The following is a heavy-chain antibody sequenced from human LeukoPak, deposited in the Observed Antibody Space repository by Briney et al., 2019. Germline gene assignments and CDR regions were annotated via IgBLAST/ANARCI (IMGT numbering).Heavy chain of an antibody. CDR2: ISYSGST. D-gene: IGHD4-11*01. CDR1: GGSISSYY. CDR3: ARTTTTFDD. J-gene: IGHJ4*02. Sequence: SETLSLTCTVSGGSISSYYWSRIRQPPGKGLEWIGYISYSGSTNYSPSLKGRVTISVDTSKNHFSLNLTSVTAADTAVYYCARTTTTFDDWGQGTLVTVSS. V-gene: IGHV4-59*01.